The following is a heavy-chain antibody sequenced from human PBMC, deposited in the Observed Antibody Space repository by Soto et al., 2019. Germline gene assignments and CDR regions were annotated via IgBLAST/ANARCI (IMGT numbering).Heavy chain of an antibody. D-gene: IGHD3-3*01. Sequence: ASVKVSCKASGYTFTSYAMHWVRQAPGQRLEWMGWINAGNGNTKYSQKFQGRVTITRDTSASTAYMELGSLRSEDTAVYYCAREYYDFWSGYSQPKHYYYYYMDVWGKGTTVTVSS. CDR3: AREYYDFWSGYSQPKHYYYYYMDV. CDR1: GYTFTSYA. CDR2: INAGNGNT. J-gene: IGHJ6*03. V-gene: IGHV1-3*01.